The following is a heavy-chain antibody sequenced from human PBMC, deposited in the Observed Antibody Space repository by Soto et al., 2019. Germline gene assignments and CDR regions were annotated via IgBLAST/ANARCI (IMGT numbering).Heavy chain of an antibody. CDR2: ISGSGGST. J-gene: IGHJ4*02. CDR3: AKDRRYCSGGSCYPRSLDY. V-gene: IGHV3-23*01. D-gene: IGHD2-15*01. CDR1: GFTFSSYA. Sequence: PGGSLRLSCAASGFTFSSYAMSWVRQAPGKGLEWVSAISGSGGSTYYADSVKGRFTISRDNTKNTLYLQMNSLRAEDTAVYYCAKDRRYCSGGSCYPRSLDYWGQGTLVTVSS.